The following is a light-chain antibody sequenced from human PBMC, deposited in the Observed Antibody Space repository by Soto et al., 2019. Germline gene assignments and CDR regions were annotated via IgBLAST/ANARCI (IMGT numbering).Light chain of an antibody. CDR3: QHYNSDLET. J-gene: IGKJ1*01. CDR1: EFISKW. V-gene: IGKV1-5*03. CDR2: QAS. Sequence: DIQITQSPSTLSASVGDRVTITCRASEFISKWLAWYQQKPGTAPKLLIYQASSLESGVPSRFSGSGSGTEFTLTISSLEPDDFATYYCQHYNSDLETCGQGTNVEIK.